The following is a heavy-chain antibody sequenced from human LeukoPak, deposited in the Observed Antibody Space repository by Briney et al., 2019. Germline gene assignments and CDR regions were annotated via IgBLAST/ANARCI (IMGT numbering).Heavy chain of an antibody. CDR3: ARDPGGNWLDY. CDR1: GDSISNNYL. CDR2: IYRTGRT. V-gene: IGHV4-4*02. D-gene: IGHD2-15*01. Sequence: PSETLSLTCAVSGDSISNNYLWRWVRQFPGKGLEYIGEIYRTGRTNYNPSLKSRVTISIDKSENQFSLNLRSVTAADTAVYYCARDPGGNWLDYWGQGTLVTVSS. J-gene: IGHJ5*01.